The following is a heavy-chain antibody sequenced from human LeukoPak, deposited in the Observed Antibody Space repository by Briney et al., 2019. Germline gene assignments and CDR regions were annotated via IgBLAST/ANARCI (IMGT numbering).Heavy chain of an antibody. CDR1: GGSISSYY. CDR2: IYYSGST. D-gene: IGHD1-26*01. Sequence: PSETLSLTCTVSGGSISSYYWSWIRQPPGKGLEWTGYIYYSGSTNYNPSLKSRVTISVDTSKNQFSLKLSSVTAADTAVYYCASLASRGSDYFDFWGRGTLVTVSS. CDR3: ASLASRGSDYFDF. V-gene: IGHV4-59*01. J-gene: IGHJ4*02.